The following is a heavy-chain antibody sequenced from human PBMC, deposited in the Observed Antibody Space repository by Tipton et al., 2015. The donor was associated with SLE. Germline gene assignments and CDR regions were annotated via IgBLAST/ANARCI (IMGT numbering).Heavy chain of an antibody. Sequence: LRLSCTVSGGSIGSYYWSWIRQPPGKGLEWIGYIYYSGSTNYNPSLKSRVTISVDTSKNQFSLKLSSVTAADTAVYYCAREVVGADDAFDIWGQGTMVTVSS. CDR1: GGSIGSYY. J-gene: IGHJ3*02. CDR3: AREVVGADDAFDI. CDR2: IYYSGST. V-gene: IGHV4-59*01. D-gene: IGHD1-26*01.